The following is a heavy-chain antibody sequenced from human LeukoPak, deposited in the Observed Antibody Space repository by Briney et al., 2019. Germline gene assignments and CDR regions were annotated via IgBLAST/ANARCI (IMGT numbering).Heavy chain of an antibody. D-gene: IGHD4-17*01. CDR2: INPNSGGT. Sequence: GASVKVSCKXSGYTFTGYYMHWVRQAPGQGLEWMGRINPNSGGTNYAQKFQGRVTMTRDTSISTAYMELSRLRSDDTAVYYCARAYGDYAVPWWFDPWGQGTLVTVSS. CDR3: ARAYGDYAVPWWFDP. CDR1: GYTFTGYY. V-gene: IGHV1-2*06. J-gene: IGHJ5*02.